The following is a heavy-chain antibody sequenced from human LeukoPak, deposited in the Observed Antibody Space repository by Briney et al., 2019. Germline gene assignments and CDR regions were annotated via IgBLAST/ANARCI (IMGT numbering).Heavy chain of an antibody. CDR1: GFTFGNYA. CDR2: ISGTGSST. Sequence: PGGSLRLSCEASGFTFGNYAMNWVRQAPGKGLEWVSTISGTGSSTYYADSVKGRFTISRDNSKNTLYLQMNSLRAEDTAVYYCAKEGFDSWGQGTLVTVSS. CDR3: AKEGFDS. V-gene: IGHV3-23*01. J-gene: IGHJ4*02.